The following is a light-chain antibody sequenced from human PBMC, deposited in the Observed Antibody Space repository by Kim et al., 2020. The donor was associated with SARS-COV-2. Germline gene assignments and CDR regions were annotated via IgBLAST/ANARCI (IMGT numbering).Light chain of an antibody. J-gene: IGKJ1*01. CDR2: KAS. CDR1: QSISNW. V-gene: IGKV1-5*03. CDR3: QQYNTYPWT. Sequence: ASVGDRATITCRASQSISNWLAWYQQKPGQAPKLLIYKASNLETGVPSRFSGSASGTEFTLTISSLQPDDFATYYCQQYNTYPWTFGQGTKVDIK.